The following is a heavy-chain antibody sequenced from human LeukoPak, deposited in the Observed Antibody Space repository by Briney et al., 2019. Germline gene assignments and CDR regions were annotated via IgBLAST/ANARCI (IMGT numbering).Heavy chain of an antibody. D-gene: IGHD7-27*01. Sequence: SETLSLTCAVYGGSFSGYYWSWIRQPPGKGLEWIGEINHSGSTNYNPSLKSRVTISVDTSKNQFSLKLSSVTAADTAVYYCARGNHPKLGISLTYGMDGWGQGTTVTVSS. CDR3: ARGNHPKLGISLTYGMDG. CDR1: GGSFSGYY. V-gene: IGHV4-34*01. CDR2: INHSGST. J-gene: IGHJ6*02.